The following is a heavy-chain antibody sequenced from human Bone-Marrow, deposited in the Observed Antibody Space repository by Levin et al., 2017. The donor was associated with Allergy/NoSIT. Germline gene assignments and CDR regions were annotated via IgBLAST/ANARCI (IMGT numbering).Heavy chain of an antibody. CDR2: IDNDGTVT. CDR3: ASTLYDILTGLYGVDV. Sequence: GGSLRLSCAASGFTFSSFWMHWVRQLPGKGLVWVSRIDNDGTVTDYADSVKGRFTISRDNAKNTLYLQMNSLRAKDTAVYYCASTLYDILTGLYGVDVWGQGTTVTVAS. D-gene: IGHD3-9*01. V-gene: IGHV3-74*01. J-gene: IGHJ6*02. CDR1: GFTFSSFW.